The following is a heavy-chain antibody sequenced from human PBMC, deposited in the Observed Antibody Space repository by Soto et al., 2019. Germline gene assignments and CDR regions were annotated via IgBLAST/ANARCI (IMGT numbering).Heavy chain of an antibody. CDR1: GGSISSGGYS. CDR3: ARAGGLGAVAVDY. CDR2: IYHSGST. J-gene: IGHJ4*02. Sequence: QLQLQESGSGLVKPSQTLSLTCAVSGGSISSGGYSWSWIRQPPGKGLEWIGYIYHSGSTYYNPSLKSRVTISVDRSKNQFSLKMSSVTAADTAVYYCARAGGLGAVAVDYWGQGTLVTVSS. D-gene: IGHD6-19*01. V-gene: IGHV4-30-2*01.